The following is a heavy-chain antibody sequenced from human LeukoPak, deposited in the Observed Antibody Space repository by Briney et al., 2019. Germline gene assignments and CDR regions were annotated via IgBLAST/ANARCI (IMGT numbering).Heavy chain of an antibody. J-gene: IGHJ4*02. V-gene: IGHV3-33*01. CDR3: ARLYSSGWYVDY. CDR1: GITFSRYG. D-gene: IGHD6-19*01. Sequence: PGGSLRLPCAASGITFSRYGMHWVRQAPGKGLEWVAVISNDGSNTYYADSVKGRFTISRDNSKSTLFLQLNSLRDEDTAVYYCARLYSSGWYVDYWGQGTPVTVSS. CDR2: ISNDGSNT.